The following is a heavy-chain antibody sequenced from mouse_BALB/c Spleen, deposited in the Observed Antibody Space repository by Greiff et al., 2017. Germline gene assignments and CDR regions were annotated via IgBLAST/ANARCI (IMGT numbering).Heavy chain of an antibody. D-gene: IGHD1-1*01. V-gene: IGHV2-6-7*01. CDR3: ARGLYCANAMDY. CDR1: GFSFTGYG. Sequence: QVQLKESGPGLVAPSQTLSITCTASGFSFTGYGVNWVRQPPGKGLEWLGMIWGDGSTDYNSALKSRLSTSKDNTKSQVFLKMNRLQTDDTARYYCARGLYCANAMDYWGKGTSVTVSS. J-gene: IGHJ4*01. CDR2: IWGDGST.